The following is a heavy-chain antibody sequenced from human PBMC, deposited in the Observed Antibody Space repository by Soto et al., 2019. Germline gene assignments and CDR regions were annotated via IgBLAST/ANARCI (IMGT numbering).Heavy chain of an antibody. CDR2: ISYDGSNK. J-gene: IGHJ6*02. Sequence: GGSLRLSCAASGFTFSSYGMHWVRQAPGKGLEWVAVISYDGSNKYYADSVKGRFTISRDNSKNTLYLQMNSLRAEDTAVYYCAKDRGDTAMSYYYYGMDVWGQGTTVTVSS. CDR1: GFTFSSYG. CDR3: AKDRGDTAMSYYYYGMDV. V-gene: IGHV3-30*18. D-gene: IGHD5-18*01.